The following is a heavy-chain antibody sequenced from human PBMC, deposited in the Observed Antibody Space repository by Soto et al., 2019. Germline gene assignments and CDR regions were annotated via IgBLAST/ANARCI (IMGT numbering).Heavy chain of an antibody. Sequence: PGGSLRLSCAASGFTFSSYAMSWVRQAPGKGREWVSAISGSGGSTYYADSVKGRFTISRDNSKNTLYLQMNSLRAEDTAVYYCAKDGNPIPYLTGYYRLGWFDPWGQGTLVTVSS. CDR3: AKDGNPIPYLTGYYRLGWFDP. D-gene: IGHD3-9*01. J-gene: IGHJ5*02. CDR1: GFTFSSYA. CDR2: ISGSGGST. V-gene: IGHV3-23*01.